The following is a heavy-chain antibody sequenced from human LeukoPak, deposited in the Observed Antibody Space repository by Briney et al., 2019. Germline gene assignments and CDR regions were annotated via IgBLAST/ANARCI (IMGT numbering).Heavy chain of an antibody. D-gene: IGHD3-16*01. CDR3: ARAGAYHFDN. CDR1: GFTFSSYA. Sequence: GGSLRLSCAASGFTFSSYAMSWVRQAPGKGLEWVSGISGSGGRTYYADSVKGRFTISRDNAKNTLYLQMNSLRAEDTAVYYCARAGAYHFDNWGQGTLVTVSS. V-gene: IGHV3-23*01. CDR2: ISGSGGRT. J-gene: IGHJ4*02.